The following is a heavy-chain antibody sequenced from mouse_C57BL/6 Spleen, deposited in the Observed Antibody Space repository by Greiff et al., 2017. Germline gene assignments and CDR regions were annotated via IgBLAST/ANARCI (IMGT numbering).Heavy chain of an antibody. CDR1: GYTFTDYY. Sequence: VQLQQSGPELVKPGASVKISCKASGYTFTDYYMNWVKQSHGKSLEWIGDINPNNGGTSYNQKFKGKATLTVDKSSSTAYMELRSLTSEDSAVYYCASRNWFWGQGTTLTVSS. V-gene: IGHV1-26*01. CDR2: INPNNGGT. CDR3: ASRNWF. J-gene: IGHJ2*01. D-gene: IGHD4-1*01.